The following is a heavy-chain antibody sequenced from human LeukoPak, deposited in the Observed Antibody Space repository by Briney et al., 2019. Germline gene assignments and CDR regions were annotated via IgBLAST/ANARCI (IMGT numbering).Heavy chain of an antibody. CDR3: ARTLLKRGATVTLSFWYFDL. Sequence: GGSLRLSCAASGFTFSSYSMNWVRQAPGKGLEWVSYISSSSSTIYYADSVKGRFTISGDNAKNSLYLQMNSLRAEDTAVYYCARTLLKRGATVTLSFWYFDLWGRGTLVTVSS. CDR1: GFTFSSYS. D-gene: IGHD4-11*01. CDR2: ISSSSSTI. J-gene: IGHJ2*01. V-gene: IGHV3-48*01.